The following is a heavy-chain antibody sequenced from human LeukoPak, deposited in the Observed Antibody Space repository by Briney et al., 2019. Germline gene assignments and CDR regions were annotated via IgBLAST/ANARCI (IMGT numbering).Heavy chain of an antibody. CDR3: TTYSQRLSSGWYGYYYYYMDV. J-gene: IGHJ6*03. CDR1: GFTFSNAW. Sequence: PGGSLRLSCAASGFTFSNAWMSWVRQAPGKGLEWVGRIKSKTDGGTTDYAAPVKGRFTISRDDSKNTLYLQMNSLKTEDTAVYYCTTYSQRLSSGWYGYYYYYMDVWGKGTTVTISS. CDR2: IKSKTDGGTT. D-gene: IGHD6-19*01. V-gene: IGHV3-15*01.